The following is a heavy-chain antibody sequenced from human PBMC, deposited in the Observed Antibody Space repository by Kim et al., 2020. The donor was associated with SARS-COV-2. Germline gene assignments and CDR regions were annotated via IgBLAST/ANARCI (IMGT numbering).Heavy chain of an antibody. CDR3: AREPTSKYYFDY. V-gene: IGHV3-30*01. J-gene: IGHJ4*02. Sequence: YYADSVKGRFTISRDNSKNTLYLQMNSLRAEDTAVYYCAREPTSKYYFDYWGQGTLVTVSS. D-gene: IGHD3-16*01.